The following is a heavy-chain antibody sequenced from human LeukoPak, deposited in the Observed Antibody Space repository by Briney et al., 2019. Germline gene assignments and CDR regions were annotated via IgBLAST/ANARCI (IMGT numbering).Heavy chain of an antibody. CDR2: INSDGSST. V-gene: IGHV3-74*01. CDR1: GFTFSSYW. J-gene: IGHJ4*02. D-gene: IGHD3-22*01. CDR3: AKDRGTYYYDSSGHFDY. Sequence: GGSLRLSCAASGFTFSSYWMHWVRQAPGKGLVWVSRINSDGSSTSYADSVKGRFTISRDNAKNTLYLQMNSLRAEDTAVYYCAKDRGTYYYDSSGHFDYWGQGTLVTVSS.